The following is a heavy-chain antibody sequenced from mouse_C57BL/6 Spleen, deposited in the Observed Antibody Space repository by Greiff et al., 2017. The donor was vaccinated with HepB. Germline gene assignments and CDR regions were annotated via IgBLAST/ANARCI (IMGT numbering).Heavy chain of an antibody. CDR3: ARRSPYYYFDY. V-gene: IGHV5-17*01. Sequence: EVKLMESGGGLVKPGGSLKLSCAASGFTFSDYGMHWVRQAPEKGLEWVAYISSGSSTLYYADTVKGRFTISRDNAKNTLFLQMTSLRSEDTAMYYCARRSPYYYFDYWGQGTTLTVSS. J-gene: IGHJ2*01. CDR2: ISSGSSTL. CDR1: GFTFSDYG.